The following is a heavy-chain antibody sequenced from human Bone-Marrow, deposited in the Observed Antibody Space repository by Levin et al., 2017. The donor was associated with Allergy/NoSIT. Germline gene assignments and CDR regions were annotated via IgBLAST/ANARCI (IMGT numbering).Heavy chain of an antibody. CDR2: IRSKANSYAT. V-gene: IGHV3-73*01. Sequence: LSLTCAASGFTFSGSAMHWVRQASGKGLEWVGRIRSKANSYATAFAASVKGRFTISRDDSKNTAYLQMNSLKTEDTAVYYCTSRVLEERVVAAKRGDYWGQGTLVTVSS. CDR1: GFTFSGSA. CDR3: TSRVLEERVVAAKRGDY. J-gene: IGHJ4*02. D-gene: IGHD2-15*01.